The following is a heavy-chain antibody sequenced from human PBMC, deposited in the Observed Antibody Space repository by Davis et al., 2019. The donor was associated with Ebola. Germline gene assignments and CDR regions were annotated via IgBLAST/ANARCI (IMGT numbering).Heavy chain of an antibody. D-gene: IGHD3-22*01. CDR2: MNPNSGNT. J-gene: IGHJ5*02. V-gene: IGHV1-8*02. Sequence: ASVKVSCKASGGTFSSYAISWVRQAPGQGLEWMGWMNPNSGNTYYAQKFQGRVTMTRNTSTNTAYMELSGLTSEDTAVYYCARAPTYYYDSSGYYGWFDPWGQGTLVTVSS. CDR1: GGTFSSYA. CDR3: ARAPTYYYDSSGYYGWFDP.